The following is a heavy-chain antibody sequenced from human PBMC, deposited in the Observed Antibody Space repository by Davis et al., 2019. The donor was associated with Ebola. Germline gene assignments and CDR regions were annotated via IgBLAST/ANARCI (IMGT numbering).Heavy chain of an antibody. J-gene: IGHJ6*02. CDR2: INAGNGNT. D-gene: IGHD5-18*01. V-gene: IGHV1-3*01. CDR3: ASSGAAMVLFYYGMDV. Sequence: ASVKVSCKASGYTFTSYAMHWVRQAPGQRLEWMGWINAGNGNTKYSQKFQVRVTITRDTSASTAYMELSSLKSEDTAVYYCASSGAAMVLFYYGMDVWGQGTTVTVSS. CDR1: GYTFTSYA.